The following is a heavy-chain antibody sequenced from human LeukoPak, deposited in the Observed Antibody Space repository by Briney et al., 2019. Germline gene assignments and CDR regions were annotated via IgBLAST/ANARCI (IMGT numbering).Heavy chain of an antibody. Sequence: GASVKVSCKASGYTFTGYYMHWVRQAPGQGLEWMGWINPNSGGTNYAQKFQGRVTMTRDTSISTAYMELSRLRSDDTAVYYCAREGRPDIVVVPAASHWGQGTLVTVSS. CDR2: INPNSGGT. CDR3: AREGRPDIVVVPAASH. CDR1: GYTFTGYY. V-gene: IGHV1-2*02. D-gene: IGHD2-2*01. J-gene: IGHJ4*02.